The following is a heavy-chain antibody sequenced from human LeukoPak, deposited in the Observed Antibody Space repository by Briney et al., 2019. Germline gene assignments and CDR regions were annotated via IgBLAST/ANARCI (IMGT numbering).Heavy chain of an antibody. J-gene: IGHJ5*02. CDR3: ARGGVYSRRVAAENWFDP. V-gene: IGHV4-39*07. CDR2: IYYSGST. CDR1: GGSISSSSYY. D-gene: IGHD2-8*01. Sequence: SETLSLTCTVSGGSISSSSYYWGWIRQPPGKGLEWIGSIYYSGSTYYNPSLKSRVTMSVDTSKNQLSLKLSSVTAADTAVYYCARGGVYSRRVAAENWFDPWGQGTLVIVSS.